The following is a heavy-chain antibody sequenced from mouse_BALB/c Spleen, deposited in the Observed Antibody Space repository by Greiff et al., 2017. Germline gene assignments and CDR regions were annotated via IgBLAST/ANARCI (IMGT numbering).Heavy chain of an antibody. CDR3: ARMGNGYFDY. CDR1: GYTFTSYW. Sequence: VQRVESGAELAKPGASVKMSCKASGYTFTSYWMHWVNQRPGQGLEWIGYINPSTGYTEYNQKFKDKATLTADKSSSTAYMQLSSLTSEDSAVYYCARMGNGYFDYWGQGTTLTVSS. J-gene: IGHJ2*01. CDR2: INPSTGYT. V-gene: IGHV1-7*01.